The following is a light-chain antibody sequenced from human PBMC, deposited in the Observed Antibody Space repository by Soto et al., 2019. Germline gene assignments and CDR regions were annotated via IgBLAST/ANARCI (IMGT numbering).Light chain of an antibody. CDR3: QQYGSSPWT. J-gene: IGKJ2*01. Sequence: EIVLTQSPATLSLSPGERATLSCGASQSVSNSYLAWYQQKPGLAPRLLIYDASSTATGIPDRFSGSGCGTEFTLTISRLEPEDFVVYYCQQYGSSPWTFGQGTKLEIK. V-gene: IGKV3D-20*01. CDR1: QSVSNSY. CDR2: DAS.